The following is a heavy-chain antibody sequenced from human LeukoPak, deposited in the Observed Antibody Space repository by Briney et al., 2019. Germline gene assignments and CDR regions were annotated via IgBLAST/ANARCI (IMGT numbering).Heavy chain of an antibody. V-gene: IGHV3-23*01. D-gene: IGHD1-26*01. Sequence: GGSLRLSCAASGFTFGSYAMTWVRQAPGKGLEWVSDISGSGGTTHYADSVKGRFTISRDNSKNTLYLQMNSLRSEDTAVYYCARALVGATTVDYWGQGTLVTVSS. J-gene: IGHJ4*02. CDR3: ARALVGATTVDY. CDR1: GFTFGSYA. CDR2: ISGSGGTT.